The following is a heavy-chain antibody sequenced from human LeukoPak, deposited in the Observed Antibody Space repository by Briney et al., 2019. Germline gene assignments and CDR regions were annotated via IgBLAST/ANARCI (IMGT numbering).Heavy chain of an antibody. CDR3: ARKDGDY. V-gene: IGHV4-4*07. Sequence: SETLSLTCTVSDASISAFHWTWFRQPAGKGLEWIGLIYSSGSTLFNPSLKSRVAMSVDLTKNQLSLKLTSVTAADTAMYYCARKDGDYWGRGTLVTVSS. CDR1: DASISAFH. J-gene: IGHJ4*02. CDR2: IYSSGST.